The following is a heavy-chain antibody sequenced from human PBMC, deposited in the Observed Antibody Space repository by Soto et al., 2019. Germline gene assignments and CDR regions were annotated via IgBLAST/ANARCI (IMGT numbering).Heavy chain of an antibody. CDR1: GFTFSSYG. CDR3: ARDSESTMIVAAGYFDY. Sequence: GGSLRLSCAASGFTFSSYGMHWVRQAPGKGLEWVAVIWYDGSNKYYADSVKGRFTISRDNSKNTLYLQMNSLRAEDTAVYYCARDSESTMIVAAGYFDYWGQGTLVTVSS. CDR2: IWYDGSNK. D-gene: IGHD3-22*01. V-gene: IGHV3-33*01. J-gene: IGHJ4*02.